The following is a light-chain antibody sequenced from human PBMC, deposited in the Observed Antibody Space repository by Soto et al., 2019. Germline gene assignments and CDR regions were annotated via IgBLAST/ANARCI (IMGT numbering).Light chain of an antibody. Sequence: QSVLTQPPSASGTPGQRVTISCSGSNSNIGSQSVHWYQQLPRTAPKLLIESNNERPSGVPDRFSGSKSGTSASLAISGLQSDDEADYYCAAWDDSLKGYVFGTGTKVTVL. CDR2: SNN. CDR3: AAWDDSLKGYV. J-gene: IGLJ1*01. V-gene: IGLV1-44*01. CDR1: NSNIGSQS.